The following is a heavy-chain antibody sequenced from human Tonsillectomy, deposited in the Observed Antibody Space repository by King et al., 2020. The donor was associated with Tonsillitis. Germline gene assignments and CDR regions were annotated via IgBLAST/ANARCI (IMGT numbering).Heavy chain of an antibody. CDR2: ISYDGSNK. Sequence: VQLVESGGGVVQPGRSLRLSCAASGFTFSSYGMHWVRQAPGKGLEWVAVISYDGSNKYYADSVKGRFTISRDNSKNTLYLQMNSLRAEDTAVYYCAKVRTTVTTLEAFDIWGQGTMVTVSS. CDR3: AKVRTTVTTLEAFDI. D-gene: IGHD4-17*01. V-gene: IGHV3-30*18. CDR1: GFTFSSYG. J-gene: IGHJ3*02.